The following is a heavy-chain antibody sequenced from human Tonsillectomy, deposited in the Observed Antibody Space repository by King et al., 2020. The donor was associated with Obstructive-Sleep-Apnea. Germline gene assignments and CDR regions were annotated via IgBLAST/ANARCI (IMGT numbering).Heavy chain of an antibody. CDR2: ISSSSSYI. CDR1: GFTFSSHS. V-gene: IGHV3-21*01. J-gene: IGHJ4*02. D-gene: IGHD3-9*01. Sequence: VQLVESGGGLVKPGGSLRLSCAASGFTFSSHSMNWVRQAPGKGLEWISSISSSSSYIYYADSVKGRFTNSRDNAKNSLFLQMNSLRAEDTAVYYCARGNYDILTAYYDLNYWGQGTLVTVSS. CDR3: ARGNYDILTAYYDLNY.